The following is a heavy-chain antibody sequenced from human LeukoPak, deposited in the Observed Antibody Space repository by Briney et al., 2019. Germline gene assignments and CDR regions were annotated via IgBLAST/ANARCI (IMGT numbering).Heavy chain of an antibody. CDR2: ISSSSSYI. CDR3: ARTNLELGYCSSTSCPRIANGFDP. D-gene: IGHD2-2*01. CDR1: GFTFSSYS. V-gene: IGHV3-21*01. Sequence: GGSLRLFCAASGFTFSSYSMNWVRQAPGKGLEWVSSISSSSSYIYYADSVKGRFTISRDNAKNSLYLQMNSLRAEDTAVYYCARTNLELGYCSSTSCPRIANGFDPWGQGTLVTVSS. J-gene: IGHJ5*02.